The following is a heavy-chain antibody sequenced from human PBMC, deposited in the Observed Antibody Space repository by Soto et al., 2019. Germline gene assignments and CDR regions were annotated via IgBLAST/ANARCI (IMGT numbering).Heavy chain of an antibody. CDR1: GFTFSFFT. CDR2: IVSSSSYN. V-gene: IGHV3-21*02. D-gene: IGHD3-3*01. CDR3: TRVGNYYSYSMDV. Sequence: EVQLVESGGALVKPGESLRDSCAASGFTFSFFTMSGVRQAPGKGLAWVSSIVSSSSYNFYSDSVKGRFSISRDNAKNSLYLQMNSLRAEDTAVYFCTRVGNYYSYSMDVWGQGTTVTVSS. J-gene: IGHJ6*02.